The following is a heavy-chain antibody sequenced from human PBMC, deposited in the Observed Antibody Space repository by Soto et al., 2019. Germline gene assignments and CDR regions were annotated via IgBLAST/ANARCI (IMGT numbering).Heavy chain of an antibody. CDR2: SFHSLGA. V-gene: IGHV4-59*01. Sequence: PSETLSLTCTVSGGSTTSDYWSWIRQPPGKGLEGLGYSFHSLGAKYNPSLGSRGTISLDTSKNQLSLSLRSVTAADTAIYFCVRDLNGSGDYWGQGTPAPASP. CDR3: VRDLNGSGDY. CDR1: GGSTTSDY. J-gene: IGHJ4*02. D-gene: IGHD3-10*01.